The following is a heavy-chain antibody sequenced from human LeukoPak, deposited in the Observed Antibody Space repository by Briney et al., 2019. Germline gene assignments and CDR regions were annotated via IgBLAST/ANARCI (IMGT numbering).Heavy chain of an antibody. J-gene: IGHJ4*02. Sequence: SGGSLRLSCAASGFTFSNYDMHWVRQAPGKGLEWVSLIWYDGSNKYYADSVKGRFTISRDDSKNTLYLQMNSLRAEDTALYYCARDRAMVVGSSWYYDYWGQGTLVTVSS. CDR1: GFTFSNYD. CDR2: IWYDGSNK. CDR3: ARDRAMVVGSSWYYDY. D-gene: IGHD5-18*01. V-gene: IGHV3-33*08.